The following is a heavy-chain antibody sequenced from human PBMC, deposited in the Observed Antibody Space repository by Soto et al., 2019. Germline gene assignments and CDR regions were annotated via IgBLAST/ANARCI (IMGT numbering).Heavy chain of an antibody. CDR1: GGSCNGYY. Sequence: SETLSLTCAVYGGSCNGYYWTWIRQPPGKGLEWIGEIKHSGSTNYNPSLKSRVTISVDTSKNQFSLNLTSVTAADTAAYYCARGTFRGYSYGYYFDYWGQGALVTVSS. D-gene: IGHD5-18*01. V-gene: IGHV4-34*01. CDR3: ARGTFRGYSYGYYFDY. J-gene: IGHJ4*02. CDR2: IKHSGST.